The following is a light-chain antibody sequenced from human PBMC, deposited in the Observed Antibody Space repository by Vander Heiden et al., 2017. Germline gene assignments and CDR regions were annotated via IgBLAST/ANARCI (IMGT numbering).Light chain of an antibody. J-gene: IGKJ4*01. CDR2: DAS. Sequence: ELVFTQSPATLSFSPGERATLPCRASQSVSSYLAWYQQKPGQAPRLLIYDASSWASGIPARFSGSGSGTDFTLTISSLEPEDFAVYYCQQRSNWPITFGRGTKVEIK. V-gene: IGKV3-11*01. CDR3: QQRSNWPIT. CDR1: QSVSSY.